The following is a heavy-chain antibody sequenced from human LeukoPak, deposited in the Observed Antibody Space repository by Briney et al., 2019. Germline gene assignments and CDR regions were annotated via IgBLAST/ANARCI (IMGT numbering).Heavy chain of an antibody. CDR2: IIPILGIA. V-gene: IGHV1-69*04. Sequence: ASVKVSCKASGGTFSSYAISWVRQAPGRGLEWMGRIIPILGIANYAQKFQGRVTITADKSTSTAYMELSSLRSEDTAVYYCARPGKPYCSSTSCYSFDYWGQGTLVTVSS. D-gene: IGHD2-2*01. CDR3: ARPGKPYCSSTSCYSFDY. CDR1: GGTFSSYA. J-gene: IGHJ4*02.